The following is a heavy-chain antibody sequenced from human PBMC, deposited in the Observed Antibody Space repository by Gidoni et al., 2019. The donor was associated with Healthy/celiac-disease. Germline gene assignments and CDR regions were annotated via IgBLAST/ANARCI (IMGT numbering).Heavy chain of an antibody. CDR3: ARLFSGQWLVPRALDY. CDR2: IYYSGST. Sequence: DGLEWIGSIYYSGSTYYNPSLKSRVTISVDTSKNQFSLKLSSVTAADTAVYYCARLFSGQWLVPRALDYWGQGTLVTVSS. J-gene: IGHJ4*02. D-gene: IGHD6-19*01. V-gene: IGHV4-39*01.